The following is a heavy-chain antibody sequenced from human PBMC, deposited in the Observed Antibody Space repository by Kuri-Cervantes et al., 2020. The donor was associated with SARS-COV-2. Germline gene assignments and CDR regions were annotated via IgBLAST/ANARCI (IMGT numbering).Heavy chain of an antibody. CDR2: ISYDGSNK. CDR1: GFTFSSYA. CDR3: ARDDPLDAFDI. V-gene: IGHV3-30-3*01. J-gene: IGHJ3*02. Sequence: LSLTCAASGFTFSSYAMHWVRQAPGKGLEWVAVISYDGSNKYYADSVKGRFTISRDNSKNTLYLQMNSLRAEDTAVYYRARDDPLDAFDIWGQGTMVTVSS.